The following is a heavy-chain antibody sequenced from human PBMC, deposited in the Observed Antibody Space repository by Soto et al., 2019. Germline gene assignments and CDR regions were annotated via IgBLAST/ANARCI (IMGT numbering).Heavy chain of an antibody. D-gene: IGHD4-17*01. CDR3: AKALSENYGDYGGYSH. J-gene: IGHJ4*02. Sequence: HPGGSLRLSCAASGFTFSSYGMHWVRQAPGKGLEWVAVISYDGSNKYYADSVKGRFTISRDNSKNTLYLQMNSLRAEDKAVYYCAKALSENYGDYGGYSHWGQGTLVTVSS. CDR2: ISYDGSNK. V-gene: IGHV3-30*18. CDR1: GFTFSSYG.